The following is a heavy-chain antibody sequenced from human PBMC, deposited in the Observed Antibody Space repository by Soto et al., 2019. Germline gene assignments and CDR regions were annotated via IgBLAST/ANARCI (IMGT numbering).Heavy chain of an antibody. D-gene: IGHD6-13*01. CDR2: IIPYYNTL. V-gene: IGHV1-69*01. Sequence: QAQVVQSGAEVRKPGSSVKLSCKASEGTFNSYAIAWVRQAPGQGLEWMGGIIPYYNTLNYAQKFQDRVTITADDSTNTVYMDLSSLRSDDTAVYFCASGARRWYPYFFDSWAQGTLVTVSS. CDR3: ASGARRWYPYFFDS. CDR1: EGTFNSYA. J-gene: IGHJ4*02.